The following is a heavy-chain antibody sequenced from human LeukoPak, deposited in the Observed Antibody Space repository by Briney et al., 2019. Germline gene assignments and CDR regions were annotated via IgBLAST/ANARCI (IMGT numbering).Heavy chain of an antibody. CDR2: ISTDGYTT. CDR3: VVGGSPGY. Sequence: GGSLRLSCAASGLAFSAYKMHWVRQAPRKGLVWVSRISTDGYTTDYADFVQGRFTASRDNTKNTWSLEMNSLRAEDTAVYYCVVGGSPGYWGQGTLVTVPS. V-gene: IGHV3-74*01. D-gene: IGHD2-15*01. CDR1: GLAFSAYK. J-gene: IGHJ4*02.